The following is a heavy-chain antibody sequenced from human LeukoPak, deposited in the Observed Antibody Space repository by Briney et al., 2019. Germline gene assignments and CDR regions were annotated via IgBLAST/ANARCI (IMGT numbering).Heavy chain of an antibody. V-gene: IGHV3-23*01. D-gene: IGHD2-15*01. CDR3: AKCSGGSCYASGAFDY. CDR2: ISGSGDAT. Sequence: GGSLRVSCAASGFTFSNYAMSWVRQAPGKGLEWVPGISGSGDATWYADSVKGRFTISRDNSKNTVNLQMNSLRPEDTAVYYCAKCSGGSCYASGAFDYWGQGTLVTVSS. J-gene: IGHJ4*02. CDR1: GFTFSNYA.